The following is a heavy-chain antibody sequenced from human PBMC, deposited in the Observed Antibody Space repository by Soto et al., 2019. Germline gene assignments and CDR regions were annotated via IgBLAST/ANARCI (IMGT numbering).Heavy chain of an antibody. CDR2: IYYSGST. Sequence: SETLSLTCTVSGGSISSSSYYWGWIRQPPGKGLEWIGSIYYSGSTYYNPSLKSRVTISVDTSKNQFSLKLSSVTAADTAVYYCARQDVLRYFDWLLPFDYWGQGTLVTVS. D-gene: IGHD3-9*01. V-gene: IGHV4-39*01. J-gene: IGHJ4*02. CDR3: ARQDVLRYFDWLLPFDY. CDR1: GGSISSSSYY.